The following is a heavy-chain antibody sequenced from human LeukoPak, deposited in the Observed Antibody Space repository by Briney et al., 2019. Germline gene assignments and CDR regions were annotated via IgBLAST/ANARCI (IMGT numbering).Heavy chain of an antibody. Sequence: PGGSPRLSCAGSGFTFSSCDMHWVRQCTGKGLAWVSTIAAAGDPYYPASVKGRFTISRESAKKSLYLQMNNLRAGGTAVYYCVRGPDYWGQGTLVTVSS. J-gene: IGHJ4*02. CDR2: IAAAGDP. CDR3: VRGPDY. CDR1: GFTFSSCD. V-gene: IGHV3-13*05.